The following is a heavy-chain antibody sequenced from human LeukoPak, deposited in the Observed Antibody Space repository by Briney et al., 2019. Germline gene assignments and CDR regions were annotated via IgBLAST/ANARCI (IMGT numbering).Heavy chain of an antibody. CDR3: AKDRTRSGDAFDI. CDR2: IWYGGSNK. Sequence: GGSLRLSCAASGFTFSSYGMHWVRQAPGKGLEWVAVIWYGGSNKYYADSVKGRLTISRDNSKNTLYLQMNSLRAEDTAVYYCAKDRTRSGDAFDIWGQGTMVTVSS. D-gene: IGHD3/OR15-3a*01. J-gene: IGHJ3*02. CDR1: GFTFSSYG. V-gene: IGHV3-30*02.